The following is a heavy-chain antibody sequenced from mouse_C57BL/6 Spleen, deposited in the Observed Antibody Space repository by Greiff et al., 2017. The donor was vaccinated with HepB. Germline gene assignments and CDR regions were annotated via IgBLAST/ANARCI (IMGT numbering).Heavy chain of an antibody. Sequence: DVHLVESGGGLVKPGGSLKLSCAASGFTFSDYGMHWVRQAPEKGLEWVAYISSGSSTIYYADTVKGRFTISRDNAKNTLFLQMTSLRSEDTAMYYCARDYGYEWYFDVWGTGTTVTVSS. J-gene: IGHJ1*03. V-gene: IGHV5-17*01. D-gene: IGHD2-2*01. CDR1: GFTFSDYG. CDR2: ISSGSSTI. CDR3: ARDYGYEWYFDV.